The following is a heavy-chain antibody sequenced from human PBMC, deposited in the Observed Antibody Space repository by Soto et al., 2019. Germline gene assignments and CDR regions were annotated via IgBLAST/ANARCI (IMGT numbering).Heavy chain of an antibody. CDR3: AKDGRIPFFGVVTEYGGLYCLDP. J-gene: IGHJ5*02. CDR2: ISGSGGNT. D-gene: IGHD3-3*01. CDR1: GFRFSDYA. V-gene: IGHV3-23*01. Sequence: PWGSLRLSCAASGFRFSDYAMSWVRQARGKGLEWVSGISGSGGNTFSGDSVKGLFTISRDNSKSTMYLLMNSLRVEDTAAYYCAKDGRIPFFGVVTEYGGLYCLDPWRQRPLVTASS.